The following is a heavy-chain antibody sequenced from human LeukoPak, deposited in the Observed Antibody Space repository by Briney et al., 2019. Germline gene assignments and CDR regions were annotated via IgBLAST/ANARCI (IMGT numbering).Heavy chain of an antibody. CDR2: IHSRGGST. CDR1: VYTFTSYF. CDR3: ARDRTHYYESSGYYSRWEY. J-gene: IGHJ4*02. V-gene: IGHV1-46*01. D-gene: IGHD3-22*01. Sequence: GASVQDSCKASVYTFTSYFMHWVRQAPGQGLEWMGLIHSRGGSTRYAQKFQGRVTLTRDTSTSTVYMELSSLRSEDTAMYYCARDRTHYYESSGYYSRWEYWGQGTLVTVSS.